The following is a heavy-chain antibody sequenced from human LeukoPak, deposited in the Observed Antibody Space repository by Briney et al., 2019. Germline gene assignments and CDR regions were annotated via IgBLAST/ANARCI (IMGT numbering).Heavy chain of an antibody. J-gene: IGHJ4*02. V-gene: IGHV3-30-3*01. CDR2: ISNDGSTK. CDR1: GFTFSSYA. CDR3: TRRGYGSGSHPFDY. D-gene: IGHD3-10*01. Sequence: GGSLRLSCAASGFTFSSYAMHWVRQAPGKGLEWLAVISNDGSTKYYADSVRGRFTISRDNSKNTAYLQMNSLKTEDTAVYYCTRRGYGSGSHPFDYWGQGTLVTVSS.